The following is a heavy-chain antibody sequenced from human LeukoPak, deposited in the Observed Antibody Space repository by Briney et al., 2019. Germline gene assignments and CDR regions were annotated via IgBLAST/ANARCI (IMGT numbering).Heavy chain of an antibody. CDR3: ESTVSKERSFDC. CDR2: IPYDGSNK. D-gene: IGHD4-17*01. V-gene: IGHV3-30-3*01. CDR1: GFTFSSFA. Sequence: GGSLRLSCAASGFTFSSFAMHWVRQAPGKGLEWVAVIPYDGSNKYYADSVKGRFTLSRDNSKNPLYLQRNSLRAEDTALYDSESTVSKERSFDCWGQGTLFTVSP. J-gene: IGHJ4*02.